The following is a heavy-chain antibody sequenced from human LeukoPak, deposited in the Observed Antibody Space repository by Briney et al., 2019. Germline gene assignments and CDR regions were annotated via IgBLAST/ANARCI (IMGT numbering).Heavy chain of an antibody. CDR2: IKTDGSEK. V-gene: IGHV3-7*01. D-gene: IGHD2-2*01. CDR3: ATYSSRNAREFQS. J-gene: IGHJ1*01. CDR1: GFTFSNSW. Sequence: GGSLRLSCAASGFTFSNSWMTWVRQTPGKGLEWVANIKTDGSEKYYVDSVRGRFTISRDNAKNSLYLQMNSLRAEDTAVYYCATYSSRNAREFQSWGQGTLVTVSS.